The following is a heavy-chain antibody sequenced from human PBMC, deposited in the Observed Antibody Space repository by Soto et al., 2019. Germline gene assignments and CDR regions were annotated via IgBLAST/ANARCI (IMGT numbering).Heavy chain of an antibody. CDR1: GGSFSGYY. CDR3: ARDKPELRYFDWLSNYFDY. D-gene: IGHD3-9*01. Sequence: PSETLSLTCAVYGGSFSGYYWSWIRQPPGKGLEWIGEINHSGSTNYNPSLKSRVTISVDTSKNQFSLKLSSVTAADTAVYYCARDKPELRYFDWLSNYFDYWGQGTLVTVSS. J-gene: IGHJ4*02. CDR2: INHSGST. V-gene: IGHV4-34*01.